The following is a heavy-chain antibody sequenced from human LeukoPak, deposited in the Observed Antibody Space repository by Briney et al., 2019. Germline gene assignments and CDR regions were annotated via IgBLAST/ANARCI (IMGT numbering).Heavy chain of an antibody. CDR1: GFTFSDFY. CDR3: ARGSHVLLWFGELSGRAFDI. CDR2: ISSSSSYT. V-gene: IGHV3-11*03. D-gene: IGHD3-10*01. J-gene: IGHJ3*02. Sequence: GGSLRLSCAASGFTFSDFYMSWIRQAPGKGLEWVSYISSSSSYTNYADSVKGRFTISRDNAKNSLYLQMNSLRAEDTAVYYCARGSHVLLWFGELSGRAFDIWGQGTMVTVSS.